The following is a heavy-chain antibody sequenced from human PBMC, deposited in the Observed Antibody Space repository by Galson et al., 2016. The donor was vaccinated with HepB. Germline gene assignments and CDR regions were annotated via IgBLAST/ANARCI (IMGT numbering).Heavy chain of an antibody. V-gene: IGHV3-33*01. J-gene: IGHJ6*02. CDR3: AREGHDTYGMDV. Sequence: SLRLSCAASGFTFSSYGMHWVRQAPGKGLEWVAVIWYDGSKKYYGDPVKGRFTIYRDDSKNTVYLQMNSLRDEDTAVYYCAREGHDTYGMDVWGQGTTVTVSS. CDR2: IWYDGSKK. CDR1: GFTFSSYG.